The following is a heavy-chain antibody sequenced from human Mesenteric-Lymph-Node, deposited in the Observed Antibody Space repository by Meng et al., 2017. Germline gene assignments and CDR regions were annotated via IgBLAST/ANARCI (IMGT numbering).Heavy chain of an antibody. D-gene: IGHD2-2*01. CDR2: IPHRGSS. V-gene: IGHV4-4*02. Sequence: VQLREAGPALVKPSETLSLTCAVSGDSITNHNWWAWVRQPPGKGLEWIGEIPHRGSSAYNPSLKSRVSMSIDTSKNQFSLKLSSVTAADTAVYFCARGELLWDYWGQGTLVTVSS. CDR1: GDSITNHNW. CDR3: ARGELLWDY. J-gene: IGHJ4*02.